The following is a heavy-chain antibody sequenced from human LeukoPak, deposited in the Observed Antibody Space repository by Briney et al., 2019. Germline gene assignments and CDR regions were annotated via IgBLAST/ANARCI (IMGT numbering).Heavy chain of an antibody. J-gene: IGHJ3*02. V-gene: IGHV5-51*01. CDR1: GYTFTNYW. D-gene: IGHD2-2*01. CDR3: ARDRGYCSSASCYDVFDI. Sequence: GESLKISCKGSGYTFTNYWIGWVRPMPGKGLEWMGIIYPGDSDTRYSPSFQGQVTISADKSISTAYLQWRSLKASDTAMYYCARDRGYCSSASCYDVFDIWGQGTMVTVSS. CDR2: IYPGDSDT.